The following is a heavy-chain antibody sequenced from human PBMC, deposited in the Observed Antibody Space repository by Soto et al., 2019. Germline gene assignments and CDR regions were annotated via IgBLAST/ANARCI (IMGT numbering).Heavy chain of an antibody. Sequence: QVQLVQSGAEVKKPGASVKVYCKASGYTFTSYYMHWVRHAPGQGLEWMGIINPSGGSTSYAQKFQGRVTMTRDTSTSTVYMELSSLRSEDTAVYYCARDGTVGSGSLSNYYYYYGMDVWGQGTTVTVSS. J-gene: IGHJ6*02. D-gene: IGHD3-10*01. CDR1: GYTFTSYY. CDR3: ARDGTVGSGSLSNYYYYYGMDV. V-gene: IGHV1-46*01. CDR2: INPSGGST.